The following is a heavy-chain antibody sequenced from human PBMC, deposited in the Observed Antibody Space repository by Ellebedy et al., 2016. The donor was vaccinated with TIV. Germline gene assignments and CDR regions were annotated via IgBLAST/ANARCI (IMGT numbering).Heavy chain of an antibody. D-gene: IGHD2-2*01. V-gene: IGHV1-2*02. CDR2: LNPHSGGT. Sequence: AASVKVSCKASGYTLSDYYIHWVRQAPGQGLEWMGWLNPHSGGTNYAQKFQGRVTMTRDTSINTAYMELSSLRSDDTAVYYCARDRTYAYWGQGTLVTISS. CDR1: GYTLSDYY. CDR3: ARDRTYAY. J-gene: IGHJ4*02.